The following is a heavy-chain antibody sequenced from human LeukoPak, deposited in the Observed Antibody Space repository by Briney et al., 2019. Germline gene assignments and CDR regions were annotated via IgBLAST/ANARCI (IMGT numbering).Heavy chain of an antibody. Sequence: ASVKVSCKASGYTFTSYDLTWVRQAPGQGIEWMGWIGGYNGNTNYAQKLQGRVTMTTDTSTGTAYMEMRSLRSADAAVYYCARSRRVGYNYGYDFDYWGQGTLVTVSS. CDR2: IGGYNGNT. V-gene: IGHV1-18*01. D-gene: IGHD5-18*01. CDR3: ARSRRVGYNYGYDFDY. J-gene: IGHJ4*02. CDR1: GYTFTSYD.